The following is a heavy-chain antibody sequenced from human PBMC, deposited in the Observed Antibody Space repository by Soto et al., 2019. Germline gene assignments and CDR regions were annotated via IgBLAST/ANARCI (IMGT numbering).Heavy chain of an antibody. J-gene: IGHJ3*01. CDR2: LSDDNGDT. Sequence: QVQLVQSGAEVKKPGASVRVSCKTSGYTFSNYGITWVRQTPGQGLEWMGWLSDDNGDTSSSEKLQDRFTMTTAKYTNAVYMDLRSLPSDDTAVYYCSRWSAIVGGAEALYVWGQGIMVIVSS. CDR3: SRWSAIVGGAEALYV. V-gene: IGHV1-18*01. D-gene: IGHD1-26*01. CDR1: GYTFSNYG.